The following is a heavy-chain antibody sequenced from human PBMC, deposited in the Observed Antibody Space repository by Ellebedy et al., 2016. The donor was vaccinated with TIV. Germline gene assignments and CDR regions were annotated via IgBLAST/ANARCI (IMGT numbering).Heavy chain of an antibody. Sequence: GESLKISCAASGFTFSSYWMSWVRQAPGKGLEWVANIKQDGSKRFYVDSVKGRITTSRDNAKNSLYLQMNNLRAEDTAVYYCARDTLVGVTDSYFDYWGQGTLVTVSS. CDR2: IKQDGSKR. CDR3: ARDTLVGVTDSYFDY. CDR1: GFTFSSYW. D-gene: IGHD1-26*01. V-gene: IGHV3-7*03. J-gene: IGHJ4*02.